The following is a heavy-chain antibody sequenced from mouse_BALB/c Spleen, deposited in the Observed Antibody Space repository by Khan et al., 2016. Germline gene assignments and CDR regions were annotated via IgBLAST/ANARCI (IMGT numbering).Heavy chain of an antibody. CDR2: IYPGNVNT. CDR3: ARALTTVVATRMDY. D-gene: IGHD1-1*01. V-gene: IGHV1S56*01. CDR1: GYTFTSYY. Sequence: QVQLQQSGPELVKPGASVRISCKASGYTFTSYYIHWVKQRPGQGLEWIGWIYPGNVNTKYNEKFKGKATLTADKSSSTAYMQLSSLTSEDSAVYFCARALTTVVATRMDYWGQGTSVTVSS. J-gene: IGHJ4*01.